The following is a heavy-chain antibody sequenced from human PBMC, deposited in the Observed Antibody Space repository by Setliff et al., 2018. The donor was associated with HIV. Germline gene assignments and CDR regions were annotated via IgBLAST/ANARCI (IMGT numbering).Heavy chain of an antibody. J-gene: IGHJ4*02. CDR3: ARGSPTAGDY. CDR1: GYTFTSYD. CDR2: MNPNSGNT. Sequence: ASVKVSCKASGYTFTSYDVNWVRQAPGQGLEWMGWMNPNSGNTGYAQNFQGRVTMTRNTSISTAYMELTSLRFEDTAVYYCARGSPTAGDYWGQGTRVTSPQ. V-gene: IGHV1-8*01.